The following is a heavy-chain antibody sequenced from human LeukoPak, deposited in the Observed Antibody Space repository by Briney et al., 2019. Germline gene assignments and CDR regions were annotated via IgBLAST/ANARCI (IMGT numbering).Heavy chain of an antibody. D-gene: IGHD3-22*01. Sequence: SVKVSCKASGGTFSSYAISWVRQAPGQGLEWMGGIIPIFGTANYAQKFQGRVTITADKSTSTAYMELSSLRSEDTAVYYCARGYYDEFYFDYWGQGTLVTVSS. CDR1: GGTFSSYA. V-gene: IGHV1-69*06. CDR3: ARGYYDEFYFDY. CDR2: IIPIFGTA. J-gene: IGHJ4*02.